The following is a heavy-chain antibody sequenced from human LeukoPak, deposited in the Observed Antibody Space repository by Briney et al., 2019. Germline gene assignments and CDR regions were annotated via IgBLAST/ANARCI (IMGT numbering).Heavy chain of an antibody. J-gene: IGHJ6*03. D-gene: IGHD3-10*01. CDR2: VNPNSGGT. Sequence: ASVKVSCKASGYTFIGYYVHWVRQAPGQGLEWMGWVNPNSGGTDYAQKFQGRIAMTRETSISTAYMELNSLRSDDTAVYYCARGDMVWGLYYMDVWGRGTTVTVSS. CDR1: GYTFIGYY. CDR3: ARGDMVWGLYYMDV. V-gene: IGHV1-2*02.